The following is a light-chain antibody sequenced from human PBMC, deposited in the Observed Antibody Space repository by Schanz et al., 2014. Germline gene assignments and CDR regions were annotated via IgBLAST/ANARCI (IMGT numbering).Light chain of an antibody. V-gene: IGLV2-8*01. CDR1: SSDIGGRAY. CDR2: EVT. Sequence: QSALTQPPSASGSPGQSVTISCTGTSSDIGGRAYVSWYQHHPGKAPKLMIYEVTKRPSGVPDRFSGSKSGNTASLTVSGLQAEDEADYYCCSYAGSYTLLFGGGTKLTVL. J-gene: IGLJ2*01. CDR3: CSYAGSYTLL.